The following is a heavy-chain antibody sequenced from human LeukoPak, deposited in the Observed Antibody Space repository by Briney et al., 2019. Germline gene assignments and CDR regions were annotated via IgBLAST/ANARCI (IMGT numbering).Heavy chain of an antibody. J-gene: IGHJ4*02. CDR3: AGMKTYYDFWSGPYYFDY. Sequence: SETLSLTCTVSGGSISSSSYYWGWIRQPPGKGLEWIGSIYYSGSTYYNPSIKSRVTISVDTSKNQFSLKLSSVTAADTAVYYCAGMKTYYDFWSGPYYFDYWGQGTLVTVSS. D-gene: IGHD3-3*01. V-gene: IGHV4-39*01. CDR2: IYYSGST. CDR1: GGSISSSSYY.